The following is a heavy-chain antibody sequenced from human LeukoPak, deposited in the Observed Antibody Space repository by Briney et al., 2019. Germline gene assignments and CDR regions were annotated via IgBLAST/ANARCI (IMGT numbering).Heavy chain of an antibody. Sequence: SETLSLTCSVSGGSISEISYYWGWIRQPPGKGLERIGNIYYSGTTYNNPSLESRVVISVDTSRNQFSLKLTSVTATDTAVYYCARQGVVGATGFDFWGQGILVTVSS. CDR2: IYYSGTT. D-gene: IGHD1-26*01. V-gene: IGHV4-39*01. J-gene: IGHJ4*02. CDR3: ARQGVVGATGFDF. CDR1: GGSISEISYY.